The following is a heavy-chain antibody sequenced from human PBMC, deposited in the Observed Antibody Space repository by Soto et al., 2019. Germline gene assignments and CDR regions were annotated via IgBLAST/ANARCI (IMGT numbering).Heavy chain of an antibody. Sequence: QVQLVQSGAEVKKPGASVKVSCKASGYTFTSYDINWVRQATGQGLEWMGWMNPNSGNTGYAQKFQGRVTMTRNTSISTAYMELSSLRSEDTAVYYCARGYYRCGSSWYRVDPWGQGTLVTVSS. V-gene: IGHV1-8*01. CDR1: GYTFTSYD. CDR2: MNPNSGNT. CDR3: ARGYYRCGSSWYRVDP. D-gene: IGHD6-13*01. J-gene: IGHJ5*02.